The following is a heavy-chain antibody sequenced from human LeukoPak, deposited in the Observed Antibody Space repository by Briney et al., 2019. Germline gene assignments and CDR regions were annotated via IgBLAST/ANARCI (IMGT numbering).Heavy chain of an antibody. Sequence: PGGSLRLSCAGSGFTFGTYAMSWVRQAPGKGLEWVSVISGSGGRTHYADSVKGRFTISRDSFKNTVHLQMNSLRVEDTAVYHCVRQPDSARYGFDYWGRGTQVTVSS. D-gene: IGHD1-14*01. CDR1: GFTFGTYA. V-gene: IGHV3-23*01. CDR3: VRQPDSARYGFDY. J-gene: IGHJ4*02. CDR2: ISGSGGRT.